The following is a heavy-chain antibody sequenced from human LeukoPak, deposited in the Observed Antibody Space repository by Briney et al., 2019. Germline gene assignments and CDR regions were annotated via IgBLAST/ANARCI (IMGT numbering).Heavy chain of an antibody. J-gene: IGHJ2*01. D-gene: IGHD2-21*02. Sequence: SETLSLTCTVSGGSISSGNYYWGWIRQPPGKGLEWIGSVYYSGRTYYIPSLKSRVTISVDTSKNQFSLKLSSVTAADTAVYYCARPGPYCGGDCYPPSFDLWGRGTLVTVSS. V-gene: IGHV4-39*01. CDR2: VYYSGRT. CDR3: ARPGPYCGGDCYPPSFDL. CDR1: GGSISSGNYY.